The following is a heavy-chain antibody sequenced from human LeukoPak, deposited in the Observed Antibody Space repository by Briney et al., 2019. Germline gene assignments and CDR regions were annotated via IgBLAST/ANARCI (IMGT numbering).Heavy chain of an antibody. CDR3: ARDPRDYGDYVRYFDL. Sequence: TGGSLRLSCAASGFTFSSYWMHWVRQAPGKGLVWVSRINSDGSSTSYADSVKGRFTISRDNAKNTLYLQMNSLRAEDTAVCYCARDPRDYGDYVRYFDLWGRGTLVTVSS. J-gene: IGHJ2*01. V-gene: IGHV3-74*01. D-gene: IGHD4-17*01. CDR2: INSDGSST. CDR1: GFTFSSYW.